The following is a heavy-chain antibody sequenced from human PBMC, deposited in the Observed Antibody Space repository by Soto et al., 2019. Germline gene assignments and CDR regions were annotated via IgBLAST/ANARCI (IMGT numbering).Heavy chain of an antibody. V-gene: IGHV3-33*01. D-gene: IGHD3-10*01. CDR2: IWYDGSNK. CDR3: ARDRQRWFGESSAFDI. J-gene: IGHJ3*02. Sequence: QVQLVESGGGVVQPGRSLRLSCAASGFTFSSYGMHWVRQAPGKGLEWVAVIWYDGSNKYYADSVKGRFTISRDNSKNTLYLQMNSLRAEDTAVYYCARDRQRWFGESSAFDIWGQGTMVTVSS. CDR1: GFTFSSYG.